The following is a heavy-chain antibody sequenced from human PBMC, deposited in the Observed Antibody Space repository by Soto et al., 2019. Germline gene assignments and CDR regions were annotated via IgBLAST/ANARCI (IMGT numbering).Heavy chain of an antibody. CDR3: ARGYDYIWGSYRSDAFDI. CDR2: INAGNRNT. J-gene: IGHJ3*02. V-gene: IGHV1-3*01. CDR1: GYTFTNYA. Sequence: ASVKVSCKASGYTFTNYAMHWVRQAPGQRLEWMGWINAGNRNTEYSQKFQGRVIMTKDTSASTAYMELSSLRSEDTAVYYCARGYDYIWGSYRSDAFDIWGLGTMVT. D-gene: IGHD3-16*02.